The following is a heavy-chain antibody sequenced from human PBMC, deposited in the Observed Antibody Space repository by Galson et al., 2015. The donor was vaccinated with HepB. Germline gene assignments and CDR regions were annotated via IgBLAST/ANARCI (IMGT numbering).Heavy chain of an antibody. Sequence: SLRLSCAASGFTFSSYAMHWVRQAPGKGLEWVAFISYDGYNKDYADSVKGRFTISRDNSKNTLYLQMSSLRADDTAVYYCADSSYYAYWGQGTLVTVSS. J-gene: IGHJ4*02. V-gene: IGHV3-30*03. CDR2: ISYDGYNK. CDR1: GFTFSSYA. CDR3: ADSSYYAY. D-gene: IGHD3-22*01.